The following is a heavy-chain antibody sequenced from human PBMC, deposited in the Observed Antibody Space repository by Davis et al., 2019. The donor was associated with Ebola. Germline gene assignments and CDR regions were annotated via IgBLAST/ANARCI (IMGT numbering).Heavy chain of an antibody. CDR1: GGSFSGYY. V-gene: IGHV4-34*01. CDR3: ARGPRAGRSGYDFWSGYSIFDY. CDR2: INHSGST. J-gene: IGHJ4*02. D-gene: IGHD3-3*01. Sequence: PGGSLRLSCAVYGGSFSGYYWSWIRQPPGKGLEWIGEINHSGSTNYNPSLKSRVTISVDTSKNQFSLKLSSVTAADTAVYYCARGPRAGRSGYDFWSGYSIFDYWGQGTLVTVSS.